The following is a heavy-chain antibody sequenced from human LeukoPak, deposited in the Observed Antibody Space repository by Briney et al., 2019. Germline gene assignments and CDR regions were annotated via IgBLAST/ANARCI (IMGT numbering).Heavy chain of an antibody. CDR1: GFTFSSYA. CDR3: ARDERRYCSDSSCYPGDY. CDR2: ISRTSAYI. D-gene: IGHD2-2*01. V-gene: IGHV3-21*01. J-gene: IGHJ4*02. Sequence: PGESLRLSCAASGFTFSSYAMKWVRQAPGKGLEWVSAISRTSAYIYYSDSVKGRFTISRDNAKNSVYPQIDSLRAEDTAVYYCARDERRYCSDSSCYPGDYWGQGTLVTVSS.